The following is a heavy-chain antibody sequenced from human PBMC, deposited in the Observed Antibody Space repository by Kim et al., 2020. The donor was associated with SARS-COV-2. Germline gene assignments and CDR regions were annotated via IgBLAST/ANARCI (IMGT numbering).Heavy chain of an antibody. V-gene: IGHV1-18*01. Sequence: ASVKVSCKASGYTFTSYGISWVRQAPGQGLEWMGWISAYNGNTNYAQKLQGRVTMTTDTSTITAYMELRSLRSDDTAVYYCARGPPDYYDSSGYWDTWGQGTLVTVSS. D-gene: IGHD3-22*01. CDR1: GYTFTSYG. CDR2: ISAYNGNT. CDR3: ARGPPDYYDSSGYWDT. J-gene: IGHJ4*02.